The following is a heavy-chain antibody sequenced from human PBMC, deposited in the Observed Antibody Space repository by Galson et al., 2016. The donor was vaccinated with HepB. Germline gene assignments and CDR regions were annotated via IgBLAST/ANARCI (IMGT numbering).Heavy chain of an antibody. D-gene: IGHD3/OR15-3a*01. Sequence: SLRLSCAASRFSFSSYAMSWVRQAPGKGLEWVGNIRNKRDGGTADYGAPVKGRFTISRDDSKNTLYLQMSSLKTDDTAVYFCTTWDWGLDCWGQGTLVTVSS. CDR2: IRNKRDGGTA. V-gene: IGHV3-15*05. J-gene: IGHJ4*02. CDR1: RFSFSSYA. CDR3: TTWDWGLDC.